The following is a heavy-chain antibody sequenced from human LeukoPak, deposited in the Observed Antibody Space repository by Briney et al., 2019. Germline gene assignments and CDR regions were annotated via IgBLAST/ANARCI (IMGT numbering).Heavy chain of an antibody. Sequence: SETLSLTCTVTGGSISSYYWSWIRQPAGKGLEWIGRIYASGSTNYNPSLKSRVTMSVDTSKNQFSLKLSSVTAADTAVYYCARALQLELPYNWFDPWGQGTLVTVSS. J-gene: IGHJ5*02. CDR2: IYASGST. CDR1: GGSISSYY. V-gene: IGHV4-4*07. CDR3: ARALQLELPYNWFDP. D-gene: IGHD1-1*01.